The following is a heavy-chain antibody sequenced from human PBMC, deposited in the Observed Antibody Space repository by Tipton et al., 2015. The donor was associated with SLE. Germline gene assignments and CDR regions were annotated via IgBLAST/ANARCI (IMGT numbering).Heavy chain of an antibody. CDR3: AREGSGWYRGYYFDY. Sequence: TLSLTCTVSGGPISSYYWSWIRQPPGKGLEWIGYIYTSGSTNYNPSLKSRVTISVDTSKNQFSLKLSSVTAADTAVYYCAREGSGWYRGYYFDYWGQGTLVTVSS. D-gene: IGHD6-19*01. J-gene: IGHJ4*02. CDR2: IYTSGST. CDR1: GGPISSYY. V-gene: IGHV4-4*08.